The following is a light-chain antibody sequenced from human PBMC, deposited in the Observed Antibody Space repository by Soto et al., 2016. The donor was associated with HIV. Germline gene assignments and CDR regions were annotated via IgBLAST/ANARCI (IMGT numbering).Light chain of an antibody. Sequence: SYVLTQPPSVSVAPGQTATITCGGTNIGSKVVHWYQQKPGQAPALVVYDDGDRPSGIPERFSGFNSGNTATLIISRVEAVDEADYYCQVWDPSTAHPYVFGTGTKVTVL. V-gene: IGLV3-21*02. CDR1: NIGSKV. J-gene: IGLJ1*01. CDR2: DDG. CDR3: QVWDPSTAHPYV.